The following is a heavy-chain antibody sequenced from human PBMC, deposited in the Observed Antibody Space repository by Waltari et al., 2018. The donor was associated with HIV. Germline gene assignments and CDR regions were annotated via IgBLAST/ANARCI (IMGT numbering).Heavy chain of an antibody. CDR3: TRGTFTVTYYCDY. CDR1: GFSFGDYA. V-gene: IGHV3-49*03. CDR2: IRRNAYGGTT. Sequence: EVQLGESGGGLVQPGRSLRLSCATSGFSFGDYALSWFRQAPGKGMEWVGFIRRNAYGGTTQDAASVKGRFTISRDDSKSIAYLQMNSLKTEDTALYYCTRGTFTVTYYCDYWGRGTLVTVSS. J-gene: IGHJ4*02. D-gene: IGHD4-17*01.